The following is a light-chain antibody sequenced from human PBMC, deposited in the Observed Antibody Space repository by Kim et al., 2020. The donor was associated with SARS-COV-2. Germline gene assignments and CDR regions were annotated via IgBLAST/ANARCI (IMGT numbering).Light chain of an antibody. CDR2: KAS. J-gene: IGKJ2*01. CDR1: QSVSSW. V-gene: IGKV1-5*03. CDR3: QQYDSHPYT. Sequence: DIQMTQSPSTLSASVGDRVTITCRASQSVSSWLAWYQQKPRKAPKLLIYKASTLEGGVPSRFSGRGSGTEFTLTINTLQPDDFATYSCQQYDSHPYTFGQGTKLEIK.